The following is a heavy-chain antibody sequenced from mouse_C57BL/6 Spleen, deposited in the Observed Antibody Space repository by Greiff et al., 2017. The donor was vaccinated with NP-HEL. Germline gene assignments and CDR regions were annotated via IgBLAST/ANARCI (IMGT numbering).Heavy chain of an antibody. CDR2: IDPSDSYT. J-gene: IGHJ2*01. V-gene: IGHV1-69*01. D-gene: IGHD1-1*01. Sequence: QVQLKQPGAELVMPGASVKLSCKASGYTFTSYWMHWVKQRPGQGLEWIGEIDPSDSYTNYNQKLKGKSTLTVDKSSSTAYMQLSSLTSEDSAVYYCARRGGYYGSSYFDYWGQGTTLTVSS. CDR1: GYTFTSYW. CDR3: ARRGGYYGSSYFDY.